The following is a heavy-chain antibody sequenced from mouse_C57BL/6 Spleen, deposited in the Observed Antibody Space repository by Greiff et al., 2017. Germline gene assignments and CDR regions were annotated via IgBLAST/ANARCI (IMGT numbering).Heavy chain of an antibody. CDR2: ISSGGSYT. D-gene: IGHD2-4*01. CDR3: ARGIYYDHDGNAMDY. J-gene: IGHJ4*01. Sequence: VQLKESGGDLVKPGGSLKLSCAASGFTFSSYGMSWVRQTPDKRLEWVATISSGGSYTYYPDSVKGRFTISRDNAKNTLYLQMSSLKSEDTAMYYCARGIYYDHDGNAMDYWGQGTSVTVSS. CDR1: GFTFSSYG. V-gene: IGHV5-6*01.